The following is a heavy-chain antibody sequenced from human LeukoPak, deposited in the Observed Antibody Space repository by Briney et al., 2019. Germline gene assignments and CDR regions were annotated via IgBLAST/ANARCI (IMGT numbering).Heavy chain of an antibody. Sequence: SETLSLTCTVSGGSISSSSYYWGWIRQPPGKGLEWIGSIYYSGSTYYNPSLKSRVTISVDTSKNQFSLKLSSVTAANTAVYYCARSRDDYGDYAEAFDIWGQGTMVTVSP. CDR2: IYYSGST. D-gene: IGHD4-17*01. CDR1: GGSISSSSYY. V-gene: IGHV4-39*01. CDR3: ARSRDDYGDYAEAFDI. J-gene: IGHJ3*02.